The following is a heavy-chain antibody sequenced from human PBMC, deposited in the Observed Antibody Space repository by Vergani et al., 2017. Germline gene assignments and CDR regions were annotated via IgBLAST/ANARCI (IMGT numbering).Heavy chain of an antibody. V-gene: IGHV3-30*18. J-gene: IGHJ6*03. CDR3: AKAGSVTSGSLQYNFYMHV. CDR1: GFSFSSHA. CDR2: ILNDGSKK. D-gene: IGHD3-10*01. Sequence: QVQLAESGGGRVQPGRSLRLSCAASGFSFSSHAIHWVRQAPGKGLEWVAVILNDGSKKYYADSVKGRFTISRDNSNNTLYLQMTSLRTQDTAVYYCAKAGSVTSGSLQYNFYMHVVGKGNTVNVPS.